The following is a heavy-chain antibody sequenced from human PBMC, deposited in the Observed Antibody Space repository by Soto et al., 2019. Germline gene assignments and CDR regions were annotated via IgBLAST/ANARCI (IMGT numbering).Heavy chain of an antibody. CDR2: VSYDGDNE. CDR3: ASGDYDFWSGPGGGMDV. CDR1: GFTFSNSA. J-gene: IGHJ6*02. V-gene: IGHV3-30*03. Sequence: GGSLRLSCAASGFTFSNSAMHWVCQAPGKGLEWVAIVSYDGDNEYYADSVRGRFFISRDNSRNTLYLQPSSLRSEDTAVYYCASGDYDFWSGPGGGMDVWGQGTTVTVSS. D-gene: IGHD3-3*01.